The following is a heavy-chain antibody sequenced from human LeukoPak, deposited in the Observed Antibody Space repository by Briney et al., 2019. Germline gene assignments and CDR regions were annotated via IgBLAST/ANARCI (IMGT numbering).Heavy chain of an antibody. V-gene: IGHV3-30*02. D-gene: IGHD3-10*01. CDR3: AKLMVRGAY. Sequence: GGSLRLSCAASGFPFSSYGMHWVRQARGKGLEWVAFIRYDGSNKYYADSVKGRFTISRDNSKNTLYLQMNSLRAEDTAVYYCAKLMVRGAYWGQGTLVTVSS. CDR2: IRYDGSNK. CDR1: GFPFSSYG. J-gene: IGHJ4*02.